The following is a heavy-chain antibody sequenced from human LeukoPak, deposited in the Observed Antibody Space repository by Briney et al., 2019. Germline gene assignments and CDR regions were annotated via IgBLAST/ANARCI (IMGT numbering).Heavy chain of an antibody. CDR3: ARVISPDSYFYLSEYYYMDV. CDR2: VSYSGGA. D-gene: IGHD3-10*01. Sequence: SETLSLTCTVSGDSISSYYWNWIRQSPGKGLEWLGSVSYSGGASSSPSLGGRVTISVDKSKNLFSLKLSSVTAADTAVYYCARVISPDSYFYLSEYYYMDVWGKGTTVTVSS. CDR1: GDSISSYY. J-gene: IGHJ6*03. V-gene: IGHV4-59*01.